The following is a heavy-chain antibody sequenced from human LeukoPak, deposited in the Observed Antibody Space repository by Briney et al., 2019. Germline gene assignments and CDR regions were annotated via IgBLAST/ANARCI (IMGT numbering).Heavy chain of an antibody. Sequence: PGGSLILSCAASGFTFSSYEMNWVRQAPGKGLEWVSYISSSGSTIYYADSVKGRFTISRDNAKNSLYLQMNSLRAEDTAVYYCARDKGGSYILDYWGQGTLVTVSP. D-gene: IGHD1-26*01. J-gene: IGHJ4*02. CDR1: GFTFSSYE. V-gene: IGHV3-48*03. CDR2: ISSSGSTI. CDR3: ARDKGGSYILDY.